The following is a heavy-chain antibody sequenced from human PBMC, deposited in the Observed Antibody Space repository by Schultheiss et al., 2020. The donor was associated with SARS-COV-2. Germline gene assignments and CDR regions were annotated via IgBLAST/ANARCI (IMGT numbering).Heavy chain of an antibody. J-gene: IGHJ3*02. CDR3: ARSVPNLDI. Sequence: SETLSLTCSVSGGSISSSGDYWSWIRQPPGKGLEWIGEINHSGSTNYNPSLKSRVTISVDTSKNQFSLKLSSVTAADTAVYYCARSVPNLDIWGQGTMVTVSS. D-gene: IGHD2-2*01. CDR1: GGSISSSGDY. V-gene: IGHV4-39*07. CDR2: INHSGST.